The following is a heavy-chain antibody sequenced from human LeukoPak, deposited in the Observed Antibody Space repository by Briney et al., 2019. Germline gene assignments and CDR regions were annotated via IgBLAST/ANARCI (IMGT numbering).Heavy chain of an antibody. V-gene: IGHV3-30-3*01. D-gene: IGHD6-13*01. J-gene: IGHJ4*02. CDR3: ASLAAAEALGY. CDR2: ISYDGSNK. Sequence: GGSLRLSCAASGFTFSSYAMHWVRQAPGKGLEWVAVISYDGSNKYYADSVKGRFTISRDNSKNTLYLQMNSLRAEDTAVYYCASLAAAEALGYWGQGTLVTVSS. CDR1: GFTFSSYA.